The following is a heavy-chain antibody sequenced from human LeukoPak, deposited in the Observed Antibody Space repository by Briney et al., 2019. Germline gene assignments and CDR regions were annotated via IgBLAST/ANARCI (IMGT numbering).Heavy chain of an antibody. V-gene: IGHV1-18*04. CDR1: GYTFTSYG. Sequence: ASVKVSCKASGYTFTSYGISWVRQAPGQGLEWMGWISAYKGNTNYAQKLQGRVTMTTDTSTSTAYMELRSLRSDDTAVYYCARDRIVDPAALKNGYYYGMDVWGKGTTVTVSS. CDR2: ISAYKGNT. D-gene: IGHD2-2*01. CDR3: ARDRIVDPAALKNGYYYGMDV. J-gene: IGHJ6*04.